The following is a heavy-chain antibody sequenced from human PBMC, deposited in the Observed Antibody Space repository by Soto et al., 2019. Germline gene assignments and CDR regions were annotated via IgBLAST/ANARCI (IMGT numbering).Heavy chain of an antibody. CDR1: GFTFSGSA. CDR2: IRSKANSYAT. Sequence: GGSLRLSCAASGFTFSGSAMHWVRQASGKGLEWVGRIRSKANSYATAYAASVKGRFTISRDDSKNTAYLQMNSLKTEDTAVYYCTSALRLGELSSRMDVWGQGTTVTVSS. CDR3: TSALRLGELSSRMDV. D-gene: IGHD3-16*02. J-gene: IGHJ6*02. V-gene: IGHV3-73*01.